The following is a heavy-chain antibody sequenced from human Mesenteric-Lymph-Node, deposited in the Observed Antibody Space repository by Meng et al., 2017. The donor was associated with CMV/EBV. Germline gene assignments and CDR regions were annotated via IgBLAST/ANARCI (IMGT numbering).Heavy chain of an antibody. D-gene: IGHD3-22*01. Sequence: GESLKISCAASGFTFSSYAMHWVRQAPGKGLEWVAVISYDGSNKYYADSVKGRFTISRDNSKNTLYLQMNSLRAEDTAVYYCARFPGNHYDSSALDYWGQGTLVTVSS. CDR2: ISYDGSNK. CDR1: GFTFSSYA. CDR3: ARFPGNHYDSSALDY. J-gene: IGHJ4*02. V-gene: IGHV3-30*04.